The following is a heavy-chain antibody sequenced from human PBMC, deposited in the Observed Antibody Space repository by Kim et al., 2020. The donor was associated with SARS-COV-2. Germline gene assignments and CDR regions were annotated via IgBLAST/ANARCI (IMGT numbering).Heavy chain of an antibody. CDR3: ARGEGYGDLYYYYGMDV. V-gene: IGHV3-30*04. CDR1: GFTFSSYA. CDR2: ISYDGSNK. Sequence: GGSLRLSCAASGFTFSSYAMHWVRQAPGKGLEWVAVISYDGSNKYYADSVKGRFTISRDDSKNTLYLQMNSLRAEDTAVYYCARGEGYGDLYYYYGMDVWGQGTTVTVSS. J-gene: IGHJ6*02. D-gene: IGHD4-17*01.